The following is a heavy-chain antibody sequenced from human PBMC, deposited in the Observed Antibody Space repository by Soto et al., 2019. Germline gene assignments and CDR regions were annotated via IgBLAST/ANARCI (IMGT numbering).Heavy chain of an antibody. V-gene: IGHV6-1*01. CDR3: VRLVGNSWLDY. CDR2: TYYRSKWYN. Sequence: SQTPSPTCVISGDIVSSNSATWDWTRHSPSRGLEWLGRTYYRSKWYNDYAESVRSRITITPDTSKNQFSLHLTSVTPEDTAVYYCVRLVGNSWLDYWGQGTLVTVSS. CDR1: GDIVSSNSAT. J-gene: IGHJ4*02. D-gene: IGHD1-26*01.